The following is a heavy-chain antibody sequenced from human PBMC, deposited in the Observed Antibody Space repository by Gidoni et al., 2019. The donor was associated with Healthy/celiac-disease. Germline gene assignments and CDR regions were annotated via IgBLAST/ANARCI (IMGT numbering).Heavy chain of an antibody. CDR1: GFTFDDYA. J-gene: IGHJ5*02. V-gene: IGHV3-9*01. Sequence: EVQLVESGGGLVQPGRSLRLSCAASGFTFDDYAMHWVRQAPGKGLEWVSGISWNSGSIGYADSVKGRFTISRDNAKNSLYLQMNSLRAEDTALYYCAKDNIHYYDSSGYYGAGGFDPWGQGTLVTVSS. CDR2: ISWNSGSI. CDR3: AKDNIHYYDSSGYYGAGGFDP. D-gene: IGHD3-22*01.